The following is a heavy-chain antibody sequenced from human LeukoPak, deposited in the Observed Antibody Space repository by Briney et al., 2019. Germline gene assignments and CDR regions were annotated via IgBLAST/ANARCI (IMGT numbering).Heavy chain of an antibody. Sequence: GGSLRLSCAVSGFWFGSEWMSWVRQAPGKGLEWVGNISPDGSEKAYLDSVKGRFTISRDNGKNSLYLQLNSLRADDTAFYYCVRYYDTPVCDVFDLWGQGTMDTVSS. CDR3: VRYYDTPVCDVFDL. CDR1: GFWFGSEW. D-gene: IGHD3-16*01. J-gene: IGHJ3*01. V-gene: IGHV3-7*01. CDR2: ISPDGSEK.